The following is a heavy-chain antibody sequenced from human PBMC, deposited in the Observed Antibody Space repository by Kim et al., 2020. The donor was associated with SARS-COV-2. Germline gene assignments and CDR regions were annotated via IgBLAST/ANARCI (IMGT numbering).Heavy chain of an antibody. CDR2: IDPSDSYT. V-gene: IGHV5-10-1*01. CDR3: ATPLRYSYYYGMDV. Sequence: GESLKISSKGSGYSFTSYWISWVRQMPGKGLEWMGRIDPSDSYTNYSPSFQGHVTISADKSISTAYLQRSSLKASDTAMYYCATPLRYSYYYGMDVWGQGTTVTVSS. CDR1: GYSFTSYW. D-gene: IGHD1-26*01. J-gene: IGHJ6*02.